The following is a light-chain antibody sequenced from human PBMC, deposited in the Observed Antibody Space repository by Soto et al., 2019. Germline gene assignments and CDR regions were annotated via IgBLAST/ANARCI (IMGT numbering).Light chain of an antibody. Sequence: QSALTQPASVSGSPGQSITISCSGSSSDVGLSDYVSWYQQHPGKAPNLMIYDVRRRPSGVSDRFSGSKSGNTASLTVSGLQAEDEADYYCNSYTSSSTLVLFGGGTKVTVL. CDR2: DVR. CDR3: NSYTSSSTLVL. V-gene: IGLV2-14*03. J-gene: IGLJ3*02. CDR1: SSDVGLSDY.